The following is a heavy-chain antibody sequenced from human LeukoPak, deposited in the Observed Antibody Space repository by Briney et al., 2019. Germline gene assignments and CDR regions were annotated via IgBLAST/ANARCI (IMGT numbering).Heavy chain of an antibody. J-gene: IGHJ3*02. D-gene: IGHD3-3*01. CDR1: GGSIGGYN. Sequence: PSETLSLTCIVSGGSIGGYNCNWVRQTAGKGLEWIGHVSSSAGATYNPSLTTRVTMSVDTSKNHCSLRLNYVTAADTAVYYCARAKIFGVNAFDIWGQGTMVTVSS. CDR3: ARAKIFGVNAFDI. V-gene: IGHV4-4*07. CDR2: VSSSAGA.